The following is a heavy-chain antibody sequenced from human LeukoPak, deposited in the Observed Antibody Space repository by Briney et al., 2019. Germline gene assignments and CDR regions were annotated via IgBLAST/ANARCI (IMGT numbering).Heavy chain of an antibody. V-gene: IGHV3-48*04. CDR2: ISDSSNTI. Sequence: GGSLRLSCAASGFTLSNYSMNWVRQAPGKGLAWVSFISDSSNTIYYADSVKGRFTISRDNAKNSLYLQMNSLRAEDTAVYYCARDLRGVGATRSDYWGQGTLVTVSS. D-gene: IGHD3-16*01. CDR3: ARDLRGVGATRSDY. J-gene: IGHJ4*02. CDR1: GFTLSNYS.